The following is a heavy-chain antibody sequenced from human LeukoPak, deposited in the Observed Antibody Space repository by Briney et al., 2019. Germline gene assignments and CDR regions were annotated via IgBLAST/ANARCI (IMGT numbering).Heavy chain of an antibody. J-gene: IGHJ3*02. CDR3: AAEYSTSSAAFTI. Sequence: QPARSLTLSCAVSGFNFGDYGMQWVRQVPGKGLDWVAGISWGSGTIYYADSVKGRFTISRDNAKSALYLQMSGLRPDDTALYYCAAEYSTSSAAFTIWGRGTMVTVSS. V-gene: IGHV3-9*01. D-gene: IGHD2/OR15-2a*01. CDR1: GFNFGDYG. CDR2: ISWGSGTI.